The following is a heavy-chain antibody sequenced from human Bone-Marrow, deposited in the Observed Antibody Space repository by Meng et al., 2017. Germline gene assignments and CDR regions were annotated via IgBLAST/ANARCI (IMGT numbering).Heavy chain of an antibody. CDR1: GSTFTVFT. V-gene: IGHV1-2*06. CDR3: SRGAVRGVIRWFDS. J-gene: IGHJ5*01. D-gene: IGHD3-10*01. Sequence: QVQQWPAGAVGRRPGDSVRAPFQPSGSTFTVFTMSWLQQAPRQRLEGMGRVYPISGGTNYAQKFQGRVTRTRDTCISTDYVVLRRLRSDDTAVDYFSRGAVRGVIRWFDSWGQGTLVTVSS. CDR2: VYPISGGT.